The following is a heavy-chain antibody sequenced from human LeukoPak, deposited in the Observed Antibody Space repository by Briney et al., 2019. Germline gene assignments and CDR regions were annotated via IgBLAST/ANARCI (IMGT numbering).Heavy chain of an antibody. CDR1: GFTFSGSA. J-gene: IGHJ4*02. V-gene: IGHV3-73*01. D-gene: IGHD6-13*01. CDR2: IRSKANSYAT. CDR3: TRHFGDSSSWHPFDY. Sequence: PGGSLKLPCAASGFTFSGSAMHWVRQASGKGLEWVGRIRSKANSYATAYAASVKGRFTISRDDSKNTAYLQMNSLKTEDTAVYYCTRHFGDSSSWHPFDYWGQGTLVTVSS.